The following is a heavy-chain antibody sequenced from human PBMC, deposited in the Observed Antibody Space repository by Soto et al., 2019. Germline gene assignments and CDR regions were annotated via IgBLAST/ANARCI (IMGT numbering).Heavy chain of an antibody. CDR2: IYYSGST. CDR1: GGSISSYF. CDR3: AREKYFHNWFDP. J-gene: IGHJ5*02. V-gene: IGHV4-4*08. Sequence: SETLSLTCTVSGGSISSYFWSWIRQPPGKGLEWIGYIYYSGSTNYNPSLKSRVAISVDTSKNQFSLKLSSVTAADTAVYYCAREKYFHNWFDPWGQGTLVTVSS. D-gene: IGHD3-9*01.